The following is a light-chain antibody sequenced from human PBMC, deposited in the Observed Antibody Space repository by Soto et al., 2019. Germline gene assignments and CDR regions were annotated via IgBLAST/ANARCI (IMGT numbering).Light chain of an antibody. Sequence: DIQMTQSPSSLSASVGDRVYITCQASHDISNYLSWYQQKPGKAPNLLVHDASNLQTGVPSRFSGSGSGTDFTLTISSLQPEDIATYYCQQYDNLPLTFGGGTKVEIK. CDR2: DAS. CDR1: HDISNY. CDR3: QQYDNLPLT. V-gene: IGKV1-33*01. J-gene: IGKJ4*01.